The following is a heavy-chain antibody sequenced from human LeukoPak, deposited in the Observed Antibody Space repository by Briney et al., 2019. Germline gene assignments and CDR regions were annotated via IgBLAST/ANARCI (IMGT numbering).Heavy chain of an antibody. D-gene: IGHD3-3*01. J-gene: IGHJ5*02. CDR3: ARDWRLADNSWFDP. CDR1: GYSISSGYY. Sequence: SETLSLTCTVSGYSISSGYYWTWIRQPAGKALEWIGRIYSGGTTTYNPSLESRVTISVDTSKNQFSLKLSSVTAADTAMYYCARDWRLADNSWFDPWGQGTLVTVSS. V-gene: IGHV4-61*02. CDR2: IYSGGTT.